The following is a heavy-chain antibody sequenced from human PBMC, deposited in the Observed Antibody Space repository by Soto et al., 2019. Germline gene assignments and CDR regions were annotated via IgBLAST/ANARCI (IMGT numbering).Heavy chain of an antibody. D-gene: IGHD2-2*01. CDR3: ARDREYQPLPDY. Sequence: GGSLGLSCAASGFTFNTYTMNWVRQAPGKGLEWVSYISSSSGTKYYADSVKGRFTISRDNAKNSLYLQMNSLRAEDTAVYYCARDREYQPLPDYWGQGTLVTVSS. J-gene: IGHJ4*02. V-gene: IGHV3-48*01. CDR1: GFTFNTYT. CDR2: ISSSSGTK.